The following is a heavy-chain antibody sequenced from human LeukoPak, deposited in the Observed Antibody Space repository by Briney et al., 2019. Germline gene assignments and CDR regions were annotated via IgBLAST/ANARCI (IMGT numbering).Heavy chain of an antibody. CDR1: GYTFTSYD. Sequence: ASVKVSCKASGYTFTSYDISWVRQATGQGLEWMGWMNPNSGNTGYAQKFQGRVTMTRNTSISTAYMELSSLRSEDTAVYYCARGKNRVIFGVVNYYYYMDVWGKGTTVTVSS. J-gene: IGHJ6*03. V-gene: IGHV1-8*01. CDR3: ARGKNRVIFGVVNYYYYMDV. CDR2: MNPNSGNT. D-gene: IGHD3-3*01.